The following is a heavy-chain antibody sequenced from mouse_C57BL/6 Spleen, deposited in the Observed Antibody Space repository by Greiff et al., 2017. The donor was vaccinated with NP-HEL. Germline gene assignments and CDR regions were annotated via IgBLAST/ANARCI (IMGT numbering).Heavy chain of an antibody. CDR3: ARRDSNYLDY. CDR2: IDPSDSYT. J-gene: IGHJ2*01. D-gene: IGHD2-5*01. CDR1: GYTFTSYW. Sequence: QVQLQQPGAELVMPGASVKLSCKASGYTFTSYWMHWVKQRPGQGLEWIGEIDPSDSYTNYNQKFKGKSTLTVDKSSSTAYMQLSSLTSEDSAVYYCARRDSNYLDYWGQGTTLTVSS. V-gene: IGHV1-69*01.